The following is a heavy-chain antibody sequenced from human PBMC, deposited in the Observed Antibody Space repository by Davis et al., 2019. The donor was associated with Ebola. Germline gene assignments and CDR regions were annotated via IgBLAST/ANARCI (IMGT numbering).Heavy chain of an antibody. D-gene: IGHD3-10*01. CDR3: ARFYGCLDP. V-gene: IGHV1-3*01. CDR2: INAGNGNT. CDR1: GGTFSSYA. Sequence: ASVKVSCKASGGTFSSYAISWVRQAPGQGLEWMGWINAGNGNTKYSQKFKGRVTITRDTSASTAYMELSSLRSEDTAVYDCARFYGCLDPWGQGTLVTVSA. J-gene: IGHJ5*02.